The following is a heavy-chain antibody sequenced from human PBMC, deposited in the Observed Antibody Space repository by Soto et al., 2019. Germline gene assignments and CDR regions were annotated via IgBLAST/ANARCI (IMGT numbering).Heavy chain of an antibody. Sequence: SETLSLTCTVSGGSITSNSYPWTWIRQPPGKGLEWIGYIYSSGSTYYKSSLKSRVTMSLDRSKNQFSLKLSSVTAADTAVYYCVRDYEPSRSYYFGMDVWGRGTTVTVSS. D-gene: IGHD3-16*01. CDR3: VRDYEPSRSYYFGMDV. J-gene: IGHJ6*02. CDR2: IYSSGST. V-gene: IGHV4-30-2*01. CDR1: GGSITSNSYP.